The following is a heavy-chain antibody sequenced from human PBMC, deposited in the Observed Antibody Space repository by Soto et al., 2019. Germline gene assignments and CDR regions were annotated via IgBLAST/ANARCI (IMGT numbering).Heavy chain of an antibody. CDR2: INHSGST. D-gene: IGHD3-3*01. Sequence: SETLSITCAVYGGSFSGYYWSWIRQPPGKGLEWIGEINHSGSTNYNPSLKSRVTISVDTSKNQFSLKLSSVTAADTAVYYCARGGSGRFLEWLLYHYGMDVWGQGTTVTVSS. J-gene: IGHJ6*02. V-gene: IGHV4-34*01. CDR3: ARGGSGRFLEWLLYHYGMDV. CDR1: GGSFSGYY.